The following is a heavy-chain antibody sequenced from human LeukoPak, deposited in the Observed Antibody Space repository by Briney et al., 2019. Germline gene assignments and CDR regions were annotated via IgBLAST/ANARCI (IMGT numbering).Heavy chain of an antibody. CDR2: IGGSGVST. CDR3: AKDSGNYFDY. Sequence: GGSLRLSCAASGFTFSSYTMNSVRQAPGKGLEWVSAIGGSGVSTYYADSVKGRFTISRDNSKNTLYLQMNSLRAEDTAVYYCAKDSGNYFDYWGRGTLVTVSS. V-gene: IGHV3-23*01. J-gene: IGHJ4*02. D-gene: IGHD1-26*01. CDR1: GFTFSSYT.